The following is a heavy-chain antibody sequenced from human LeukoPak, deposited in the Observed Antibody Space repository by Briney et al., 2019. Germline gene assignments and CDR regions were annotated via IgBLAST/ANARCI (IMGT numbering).Heavy chain of an antibody. V-gene: IGHV3-7*01. CDR1: GFTFSSYW. CDR2: IKRDGSEK. Sequence: GGSLRLSCAASGFTFSSYWMSWVRQAPGKGLEWVANIKRDGSEKNYVDSVKGRFTISRDNTKDSLYLQMNSLRAEDTAVYYCASFPYDSTGYPDYRGQGTLVTVSS. J-gene: IGHJ4*02. D-gene: IGHD3-22*01. CDR3: ASFPYDSTGYPDY.